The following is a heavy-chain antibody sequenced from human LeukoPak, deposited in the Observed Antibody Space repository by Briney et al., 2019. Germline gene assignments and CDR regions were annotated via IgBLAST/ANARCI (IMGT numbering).Heavy chain of an antibody. CDR1: GFTFSTFP. V-gene: IGHV3-30*04. CDR2: ILYEGTNK. CDR3: ARDACGGGSCDASY. J-gene: IGHJ4*02. D-gene: IGHD2-15*01. Sequence: GGSLRLSCAASGFTFSTFPMHGVRQAPGKGLEGLALILYEGTNKYYADSVKGRFTLSRDSSKNTLYLQMNSLRPEDTAVYYCARDACGGGSCDASYWGQGTLVTVSP.